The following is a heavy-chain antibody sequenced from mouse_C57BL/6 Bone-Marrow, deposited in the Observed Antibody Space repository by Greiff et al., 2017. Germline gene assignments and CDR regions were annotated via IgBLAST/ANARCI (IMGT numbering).Heavy chain of an antibody. D-gene: IGHD1-1*01. CDR1: GFTFTSYA. Sequence: EVQVVASGGGLVKPGGSLKLSFAASGFTFTSYAMSWVRQTPEKRLEWVATISDGGSYTYYPDNVKGRITISRDNAKNNLYLQMSHLKSEDTAMYYCARGADYYGSSDYWGQGTTRTV. CDR3: ARGADYYGSSDY. V-gene: IGHV5-4*01. CDR2: ISDGGSYT. J-gene: IGHJ2*01.